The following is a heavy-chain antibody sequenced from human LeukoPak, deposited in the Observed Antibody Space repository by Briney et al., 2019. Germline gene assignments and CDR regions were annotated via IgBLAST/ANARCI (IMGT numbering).Heavy chain of an antibody. CDR1: GYTFTSYA. V-gene: IGHV1-69*13. CDR2: IIPIFGTA. J-gene: IGHJ4*02. Sequence: SVKVSCKASGYTFTSYAMHWVRQAPGQGLEWMGGIIPIFGTANYAQKFQGRVTITADESTSTAYMELSSLRSEDTAVYYCASGGRDGYDFDYWGQGTLVTVSS. CDR3: ASGGRDGYDFDY. D-gene: IGHD5-24*01.